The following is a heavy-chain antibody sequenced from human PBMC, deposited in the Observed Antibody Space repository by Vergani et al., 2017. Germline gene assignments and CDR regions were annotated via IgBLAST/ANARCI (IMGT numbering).Heavy chain of an antibody. CDR3: ARSLPYCTSGSCPAI. Sequence: QVKLQESGPGLLKPSQTLSLTCTVSGESIRSGSHYWSWIRQPAGQGPEGSGHIHTGGSTDLNPSFKSRVSISVDTSKSQFSLKLNSVTVADTAVDYCARSLPYCTSGSCPAIWGQGTLVTVSS. J-gene: IGHJ4*02. V-gene: IGHV4-61*02. CDR1: GESIRSGSHY. D-gene: IGHD2-8*01. CDR2: IHTGGST.